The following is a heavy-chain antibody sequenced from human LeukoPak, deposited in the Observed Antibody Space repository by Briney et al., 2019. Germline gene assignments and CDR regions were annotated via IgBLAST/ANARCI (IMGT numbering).Heavy chain of an antibody. CDR2: TYYKSKWYN. CDR1: GDSVSSNSAA. CDR3: AREYPLQPRSSLRDY. Sequence: SQTLSLTCAISGDSVSSNSAAWNWIRQSPSRGLEWLGRTYYKSKWYNDYAVSVKSRITINPDTSKNQFSLQLTSVTPEDTAVYYCAREYPLQPRSSLRDYWGQGTLVTVSS. V-gene: IGHV6-1*01. D-gene: IGHD1-1*01. J-gene: IGHJ4*02.